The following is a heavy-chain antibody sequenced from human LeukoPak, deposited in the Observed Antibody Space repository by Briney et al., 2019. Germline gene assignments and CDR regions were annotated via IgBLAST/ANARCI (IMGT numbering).Heavy chain of an antibody. CDR2: IYYSGST. CDR1: GGSISSGGYY. V-gene: IGHV4-31*03. D-gene: IGHD2-2*01. Sequence: PSETLSLTCTVSGGSISSGGYYWSWIRQHPGKGLEWIGYIYYSGSTYYNPSLKSRVTISVDTSKNQFSLKLSSVTAADTAVYYCARSVVPAAFDAFDIWGQGTMVAVSS. J-gene: IGHJ3*02. CDR3: ARSVVPAAFDAFDI.